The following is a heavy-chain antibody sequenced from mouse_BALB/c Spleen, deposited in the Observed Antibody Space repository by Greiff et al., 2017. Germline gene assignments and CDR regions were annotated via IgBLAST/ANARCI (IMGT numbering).Heavy chain of an antibody. CDR1: GFTFSSYG. CDR2: ISSGGSYT. Sequence: EVKVVESGGELVKPGGSLKLSCAASGFTFSSYGMSWVRQTPDKRLEWVANISSGGSYTYYPDSVKGRFTISRDNAKNTMYLQLSSLKSEDTAMYYCARDDAPWFAYWGQGTLVTVSA. CDR3: ARDDAPWFAY. V-gene: IGHV5-6*01. J-gene: IGHJ3*01.